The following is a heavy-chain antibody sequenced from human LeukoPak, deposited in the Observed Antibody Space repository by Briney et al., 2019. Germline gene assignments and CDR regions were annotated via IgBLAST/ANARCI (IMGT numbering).Heavy chain of an antibody. CDR1: GFTFSSYS. J-gene: IGHJ6*02. CDR3: ARDRDPYCSSTSCYSGAYGMDV. CDR2: ISSSSSYI. Sequence: PGGSLRLSCAASGFTFSSYSMNWVRQAPGKGLEWVSSISSSSSYIYYADSVKGRFTISRDNAKNSLYLQMNSLRAEDTAVYYCARDRDPYCSSTSCYSGAYGMDVWGQGTTVTVSS. D-gene: IGHD2-2*01. V-gene: IGHV3-21*01.